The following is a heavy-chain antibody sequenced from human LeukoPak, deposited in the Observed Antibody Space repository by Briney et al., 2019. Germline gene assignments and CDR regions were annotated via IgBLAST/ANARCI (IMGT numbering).Heavy chain of an antibody. Sequence: GGSLRLSCAASGFTFSTYAMSWVRQAPGKGLEWVSTISATGGRTYYADSVKGLFTISRDNSKNTLHVQMNSLRADDTAVHYCAKDLPKISIFGAFQHWGQGTLVIVSS. CDR3: AKDLPKISIFGAFQH. J-gene: IGHJ1*01. CDR1: GFTFSTYA. V-gene: IGHV3-23*01. CDR2: ISATGGRT. D-gene: IGHD3-3*01.